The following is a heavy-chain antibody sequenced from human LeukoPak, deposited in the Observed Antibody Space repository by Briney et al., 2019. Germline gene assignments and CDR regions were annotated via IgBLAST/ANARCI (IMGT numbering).Heavy chain of an antibody. CDR1: GFTFSSYA. Sequence: GGSLRLSCAASGFTFSSYAMHWVRQAPGKGLEWVAVISYDGSNKYYADSVKGRFTISRDNSENTLYLQMNSLRAEDTAVYYCARDYGDYEFDAFDIWGQGTMVTVSS. CDR2: ISYDGSNK. V-gene: IGHV3-30-3*01. CDR3: ARDYGDYEFDAFDI. J-gene: IGHJ3*02. D-gene: IGHD4-17*01.